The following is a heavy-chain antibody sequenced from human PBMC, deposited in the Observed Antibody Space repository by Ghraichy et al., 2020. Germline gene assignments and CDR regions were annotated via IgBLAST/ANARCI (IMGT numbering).Heavy chain of an antibody. CDR3: ARGYCSSTSCYFDY. V-gene: IGHV4-4*07. Sequence: SETLSLTCTVSGGSISSYYWSWIRQPAGKGLKWIGRIYTSGSTNYNPSLKSRVTMSVDTSKNQFSLKLSSVTAADTAVYYCARGYCSSTSCYFDYWGQGTLVTVSS. D-gene: IGHD2-2*01. J-gene: IGHJ4*02. CDR1: GGSISSYY. CDR2: IYTSGST.